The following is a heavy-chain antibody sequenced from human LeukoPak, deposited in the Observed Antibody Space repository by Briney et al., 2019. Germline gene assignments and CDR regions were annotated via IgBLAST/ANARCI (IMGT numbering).Heavy chain of an antibody. CDR2: ISAYNGNT. CDR1: GYTFTSYD. D-gene: IGHD2-2*01. CDR3: AREAGYCSGTSCYQYMDV. J-gene: IGHJ6*03. V-gene: IGHV1-18*01. Sequence: ASVTASCKASGYTFTSYDINWVRQATGQGLEWMGWISAYNGNTNYAQKLQGRVTMTTDTSTSTAYMELRSLRSDETAVYYCAREAGYCSGTSCYQYMDVWGKGTTVTVSS.